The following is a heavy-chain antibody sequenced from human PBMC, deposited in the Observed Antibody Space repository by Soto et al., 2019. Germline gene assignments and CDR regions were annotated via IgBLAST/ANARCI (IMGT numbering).Heavy chain of an antibody. CDR1: GFSFSTYN. J-gene: IGHJ4*02. D-gene: IGHD3-3*01. V-gene: IGHV3-48*02. CDR2: ISSSSSTI. CDR3: ARFWDF. Sequence: PGGSLRLSCAASGFSFSTYNMNWVRQAPGRGLEWVAYISSSSSTIYYADSVKGRFTISRDNAKNSLYLQMNSLTDEDTAVYYCARFWDFWGQGTLVTVSS.